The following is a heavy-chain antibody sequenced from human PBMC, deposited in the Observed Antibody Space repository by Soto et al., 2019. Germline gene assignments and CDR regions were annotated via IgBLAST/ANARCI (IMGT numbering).Heavy chain of an antibody. CDR1: GDSVSSNSAA. J-gene: IGHJ5*02. D-gene: IGHD2-2*01. Sequence: SETLSLTCAISGDSVSSNSAAWNWIRQSPSRGLEWLGRTYYRSKWYNDYAVSVKSRITINPDTSKNQFSPQLNSVTPEDTAVYYCARGLAVPFPARGRYNWYEPWRHGTLVTVSS. CDR2: TYYRSKWYN. V-gene: IGHV6-1*01. CDR3: ARGLAVPFPARGRYNWYEP.